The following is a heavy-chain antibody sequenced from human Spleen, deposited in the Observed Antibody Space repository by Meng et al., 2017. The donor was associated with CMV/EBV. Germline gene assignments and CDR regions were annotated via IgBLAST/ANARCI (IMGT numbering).Heavy chain of an antibody. CDR1: GYTFSNYG. CDR3: ARDVISIIGVVIRDDTLDI. CDR2: ISAYNSNT. Sequence: ASVQVSCKASGYTFSNYGISWVRQAPGQGLEWMGWISAYNSNTNYAQRLQGRLTMTTDTSTSTAYMELRSLRSDDTAMYYCARDVISIIGVVIRDDTLDIWGQGTMVTVSS. V-gene: IGHV1-18*01. J-gene: IGHJ3*02. D-gene: IGHD3-3*01.